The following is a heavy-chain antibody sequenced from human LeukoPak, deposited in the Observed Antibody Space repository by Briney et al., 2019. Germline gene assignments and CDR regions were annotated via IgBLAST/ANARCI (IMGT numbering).Heavy chain of an antibody. CDR1: GSTFSSYW. CDR3: ARLGYSGYDAFDY. CDR2: IKQDGSEK. V-gene: IGHV3-7*01. Sequence: GGSLRLSCAASGSTFSSYWMSWVRQAPGKGLEWVANIKQDGSEKYYVDSVKGRFTISRDNAKNSLYLQMNSLRAEDTAVYYCARLGYSGYDAFDYWGQGTLVTVSS. J-gene: IGHJ4*02. D-gene: IGHD5-12*01.